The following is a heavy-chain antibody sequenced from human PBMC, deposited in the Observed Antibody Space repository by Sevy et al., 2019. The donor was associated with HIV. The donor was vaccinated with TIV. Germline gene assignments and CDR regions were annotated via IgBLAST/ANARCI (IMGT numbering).Heavy chain of an antibody. V-gene: IGHV1-69*06. CDR1: GGTFSSYA. CDR2: IIPIFGTA. D-gene: IGHD4-4*01. Sequence: ASVKVSCKASGGTFSSYAISWVRQAPGQGLEWMGGIIPIFGTANYAQKFQGRVTITADKSTSTAYMELSSRRSEDTAVYYCARDSLRGGKYLPFGLHDAFDIWGQGTMVTVSS. CDR3: ARDSLRGGKYLPFGLHDAFDI. J-gene: IGHJ3*02.